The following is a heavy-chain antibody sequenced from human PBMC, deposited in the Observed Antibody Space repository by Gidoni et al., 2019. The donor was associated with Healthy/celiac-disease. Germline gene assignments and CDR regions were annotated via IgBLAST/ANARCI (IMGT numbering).Heavy chain of an antibody. CDR2: ISSSSSTI. CDR3: ARDLGSSSIEVDYYYYYMDV. D-gene: IGHD6-13*01. V-gene: IGHV3-48*02. Sequence: EVQLVESGGGLVQPGGSLRLSCAASGFTFSSYSMNWVRQAPGKGLEWVSYISSSSSTIYYADSVKGRFTISRDNAKNSLYLQMNSLRDEDTAVYYCARDLGSSSIEVDYYYYYMDVWGKGTTVTVSS. J-gene: IGHJ6*03. CDR1: GFTFSSYS.